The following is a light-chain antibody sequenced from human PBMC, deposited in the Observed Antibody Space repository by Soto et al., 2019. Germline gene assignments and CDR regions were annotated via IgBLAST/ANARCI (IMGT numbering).Light chain of an antibody. CDR2: DAS. Sequence: EIVLTQSPATLSLSPGERATLSCRASQSVRSYLAWYQQKPGQAPRLLIYDASNRATGIPARFSGSGSGTDFTLTISSREPEDFAVYYCQQRSNWLWTFGQGTKVEIK. CDR3: QQRSNWLWT. J-gene: IGKJ1*01. V-gene: IGKV3-11*01. CDR1: QSVRSY.